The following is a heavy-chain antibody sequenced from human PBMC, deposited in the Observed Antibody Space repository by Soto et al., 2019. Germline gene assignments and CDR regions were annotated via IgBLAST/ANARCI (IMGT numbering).Heavy chain of an antibody. D-gene: IGHD3-22*01. CDR2: VHHRGST. CDR3: ARHVGNFYDDSTAGHFDF. V-gene: IGHV4-4*02. Sequence: QVQLQESGPGLVKPSGTLSLTCAVSGVSISSSHWWSWARQPPGKGLDWIGEVHHRGSTNYNPSLKSRVTISLDKSGNQFSLKRSSVAAAGTAVYYCARHVGNFYDDSTAGHFDFWGQGILVTVSS. CDR1: GVSISSSHW. J-gene: IGHJ4*02.